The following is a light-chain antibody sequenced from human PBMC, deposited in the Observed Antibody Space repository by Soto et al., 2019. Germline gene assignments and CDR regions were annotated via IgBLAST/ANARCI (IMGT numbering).Light chain of an antibody. V-gene: IGKV3-20*01. Sequence: DIVLTQSPGTLSLSPGERATLACRASRSVSSNHLAWYQQKPGQAPRLLSYGGSSRATGIPVRFSGSGSETDFPFTLARLERADFAVYYCQQYSSYRTFGQGTTVDLK. CDR2: GGS. CDR1: RSVSSNH. CDR3: QQYSSYRT. J-gene: IGKJ1*01.